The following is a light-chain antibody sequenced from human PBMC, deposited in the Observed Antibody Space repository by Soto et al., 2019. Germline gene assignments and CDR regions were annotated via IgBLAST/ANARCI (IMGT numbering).Light chain of an antibody. Sequence: QSALTQPASVSGSPGQSITSSCTGTSSDIGHYDYVSWYQQRPGKAPKLMIYHVTYRPSGISNRYPGSKSGNTASLTISGLKVEDEADYYCCSSGGSPTYVFGTGTKV. J-gene: IGLJ1*01. CDR1: SSDIGHYDY. CDR3: CSSGGSPTYV. V-gene: IGLV2-14*03. CDR2: HVT.